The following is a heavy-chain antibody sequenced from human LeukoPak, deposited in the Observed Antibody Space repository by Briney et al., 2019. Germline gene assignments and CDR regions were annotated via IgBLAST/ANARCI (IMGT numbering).Heavy chain of an antibody. V-gene: IGHV4-39*02. D-gene: IGHD1-26*01. J-gene: IGHJ4*02. Sequence: PSETLSLTCTVSGGSVRSTYYYWVWIRQPPGKGLEWIGSIDYSGITYNNPSLKSRVTISIDTSKSHFSLKLSSVTAADTAVYYCARNPRGGPIDFWGQGTLVTVSS. CDR1: GGSVRSTYYY. CDR3: ARNPRGGPIDF. CDR2: IDYSGIT.